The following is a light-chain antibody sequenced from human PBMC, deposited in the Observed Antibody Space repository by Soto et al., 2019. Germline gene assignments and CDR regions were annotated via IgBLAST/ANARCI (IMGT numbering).Light chain of an antibody. CDR2: AAS. V-gene: IGKV1-12*01. CDR3: KQANRFPLT. J-gene: IGKJ4*01. CDR1: QAISSW. Sequence: DIQMTQSPSAVSASVGDRVTITYRASQAISSWLAWYQQKPVKAPKLLNYAASSLQSGVPSRFSGSGSGTDFTLTIRSLQREDFATYYCKQANRFPLTFGGGTKVDIK.